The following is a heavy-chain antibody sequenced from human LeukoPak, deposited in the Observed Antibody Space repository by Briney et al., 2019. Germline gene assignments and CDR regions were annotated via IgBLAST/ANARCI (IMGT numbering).Heavy chain of an antibody. CDR2: IRYDGSNK. J-gene: IGHJ2*01. Sequence: GGSLRLSCAAPGFTLSGYAIHWARQAPGKGLEWVAFIRYDGSNKFYAHSVKGRLTISRDNSKNTLYLQMNSQRPDHTAVYHCAKDQMGFVVWGWGTLVSVSS. CDR1: GFTLSGYA. CDR3: AKDQMGFVV. D-gene: IGHD2-8*01. V-gene: IGHV3-30*02.